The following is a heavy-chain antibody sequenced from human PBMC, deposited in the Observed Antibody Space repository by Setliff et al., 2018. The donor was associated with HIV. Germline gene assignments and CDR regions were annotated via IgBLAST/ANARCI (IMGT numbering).Heavy chain of an antibody. V-gene: IGHV3-7*01. CDR2: IKQDGTDK. Sequence: GGSLRLSCAVSGFTLSDYYMDWVRQAPGKGLEWVANIKQDGTDKYYVDSVRGRFTISRDNARNSLFLQMNSLRVEDTAVYYCARDTCDTPSCYAGPRFVYWGQGNLVTVSS. D-gene: IGHD2-2*01. CDR1: GFTLSDYY. J-gene: IGHJ4*02. CDR3: ARDTCDTPSCYAGPRFVY.